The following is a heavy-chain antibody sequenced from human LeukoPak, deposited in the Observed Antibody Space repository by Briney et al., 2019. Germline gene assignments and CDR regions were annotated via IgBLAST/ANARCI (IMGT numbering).Heavy chain of an antibody. J-gene: IGHJ5*02. V-gene: IGHV3-73*01. CDR2: MDKKANLYAT. CDR1: GFTFSDSA. CDR3: TRDSGTYNWFDP. D-gene: IGHD1-26*01. Sequence: PGGSLKLSCAASGFTFSDSAIHWVRLSSGRGLEWIGYMDKKANLYATALSASVEGRFSISRDDSKDMAYLQMNNLKTEDSALYYCTRDSGTYNWFDPWGPGTLVTVSS.